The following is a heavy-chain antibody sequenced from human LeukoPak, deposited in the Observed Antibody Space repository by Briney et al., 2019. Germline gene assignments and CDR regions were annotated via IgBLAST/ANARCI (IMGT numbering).Heavy chain of an antibody. Sequence: GGSLRLSCAASGFTFSSYWMSWVRQAPGKGLEWVANIKQDGSEKYYVDSVKGRFTISRDNARNSLYLQMNSLRAEDTAVYYCARGAMKLSDAFDIWGQGTMVTVSS. CDR3: ARGAMKLSDAFDI. CDR2: IKQDGSEK. D-gene: IGHD2-2*01. V-gene: IGHV3-7*01. J-gene: IGHJ3*02. CDR1: GFTFSSYW.